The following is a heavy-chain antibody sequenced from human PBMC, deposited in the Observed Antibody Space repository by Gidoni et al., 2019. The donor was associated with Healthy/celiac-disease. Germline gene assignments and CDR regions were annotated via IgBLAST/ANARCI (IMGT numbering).Heavy chain of an antibody. D-gene: IGHD3-10*01. CDR3: AIPGGDLRGMYPFDY. CDR1: GGTFSSYA. J-gene: IGHJ4*02. Sequence: QSGAEVKKPGSSVKVSCKASGGTFSSYAISWVRPAPGQGLEWMGGIIPIFGTANYAQKFQGRVTITADESTSTAYMGLSSLRAEDTAVYYCAIPGGDLRGMYPFDYWGQGTLVTVSS. CDR2: IIPIFGTA. V-gene: IGHV1-69*01.